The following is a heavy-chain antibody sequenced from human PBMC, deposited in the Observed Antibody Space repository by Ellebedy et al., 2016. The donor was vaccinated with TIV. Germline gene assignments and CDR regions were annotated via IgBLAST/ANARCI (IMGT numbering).Heavy chain of an antibody. J-gene: IGHJ4*02. CDR1: GYTFTSYD. CDR3: ARDLQIDY. Sequence: ASVKVSCXASGYTFTSYDINWVRQATGQGLEWMGWINPNTGGTNYAQKFQGRVTITRDTSINTAYMELSSLNYDDTAVYFCARDLQIDYWGQGTLVTVSS. V-gene: IGHV1-2*02. CDR2: INPNTGGT.